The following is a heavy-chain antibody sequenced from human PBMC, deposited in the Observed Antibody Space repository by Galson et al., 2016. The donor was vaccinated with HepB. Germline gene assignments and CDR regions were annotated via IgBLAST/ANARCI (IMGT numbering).Heavy chain of an antibody. CDR2: IIPIFGTA. V-gene: IGHV1-69*06. Sequence: SVKVSCKASGGTFSSYAISWVRQAPGQGLEWMGGIIPIFGTAKYEQKFQGRVTITADKSTSTAYMELSSLRSEDTAVYYCARGGYHAYDYNYWGQGTPVTVSS. CDR3: ARGGYHAYDYNY. D-gene: IGHD3-16*01. J-gene: IGHJ4*02. CDR1: GGTFSSYA.